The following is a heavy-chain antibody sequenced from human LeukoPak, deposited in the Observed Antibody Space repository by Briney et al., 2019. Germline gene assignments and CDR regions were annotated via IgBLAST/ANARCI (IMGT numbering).Heavy chain of an antibody. CDR3: AREWREPSTKYFDWPTSYYFDY. CDR2: ISAYNGNT. V-gene: IGHV1-18*01. Sequence: ASVKVSCKASGYTFTSYGISWVRQAPGQGLEWMGWISAYNGNTNYAQKLQGRVTMTTDTSTSTAYMKLRSLRSDDTAVYYCAREWREPSTKYFDWPTSYYFDYWGQGTLVTVSS. D-gene: IGHD3-9*01. CDR1: GYTFTSYG. J-gene: IGHJ4*02.